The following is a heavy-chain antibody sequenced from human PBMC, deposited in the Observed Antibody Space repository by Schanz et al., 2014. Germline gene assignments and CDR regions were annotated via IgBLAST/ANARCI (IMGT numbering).Heavy chain of an antibody. Sequence: EVRLVESGGGLVKPGGSLRLSCVVSGFPLSNYRMNWVRQSPGKGLEWVSCISGTSSHIYYADSVKGRFTISRDTSKNTLYLQMSSLRAEDTALYFCAKDRRDNYGSGTFYFEHWGQGTLVTVSS. V-gene: IGHV3-21*02. CDR2: ISGTSSHI. D-gene: IGHD3-10*01. J-gene: IGHJ4*02. CDR1: GFPLSNYR. CDR3: AKDRRDNYGSGTFYFEH.